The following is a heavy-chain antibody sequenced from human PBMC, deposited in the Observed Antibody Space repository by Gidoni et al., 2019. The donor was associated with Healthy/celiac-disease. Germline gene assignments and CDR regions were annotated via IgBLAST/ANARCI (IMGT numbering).Heavy chain of an antibody. D-gene: IGHD6-19*01. CDR3: TRHLSPAIAVAGE. CDR1: GFTFSSYA. V-gene: IGHV3-64D*08. J-gene: IGHJ3*01. Sequence: EVQLVESGGGLVQPGGSLRLSCSASGFTFSSYAMHWVRQAPGKGLQYVSAISTNGDNTYYPDSVKGRFTISRDNAKDTLYLQMSSLRVDDTAVYYCTRHLSPAIAVAGEWGQGTMVTVSS. CDR2: ISTNGDNT.